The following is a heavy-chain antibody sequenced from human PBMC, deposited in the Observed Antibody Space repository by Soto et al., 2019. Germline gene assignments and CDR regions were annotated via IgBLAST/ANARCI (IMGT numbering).Heavy chain of an antibody. CDR3: ARDGGVVVAVDAFDV. CDR2: ITWNGVTT. V-gene: IGHV3-20*04. Sequence: EVKLVESGGGMVRPGGSQRLSCTASGFRFDDHGMTWVRQAPGKGLEWVAGITWNGVTTGYADSVKGRFIITRDNAKNSLHLQMNSLRVEDTALYYCARDGGVVVAVDAFDVWGQGTMVTVSS. D-gene: IGHD6-19*01. J-gene: IGHJ3*01. CDR1: GFRFDDHG.